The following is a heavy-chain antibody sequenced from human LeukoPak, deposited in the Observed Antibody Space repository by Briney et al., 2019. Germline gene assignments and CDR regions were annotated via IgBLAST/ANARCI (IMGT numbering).Heavy chain of an antibody. CDR2: MSGSGGAT. D-gene: IGHD2-15*01. J-gene: IGHJ6*02. CDR1: GFTFSNYA. V-gene: IGHV3-23*01. Sequence: PGGSLRLSCVASGFTFSNYAMSWVRQAPGKGLEWVSGMSGSGGATYYGDSVKGRFTISRHNSKNTLYLQMNSLRAEDTAVYYCHRAHSSGHYYYGMDVWGQGTTVTVSS. CDR3: HRAHSSGHYYYGMDV.